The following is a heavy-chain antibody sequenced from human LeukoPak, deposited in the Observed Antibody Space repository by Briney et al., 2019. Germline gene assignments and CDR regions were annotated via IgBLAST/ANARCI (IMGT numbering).Heavy chain of an antibody. CDR1: GGSISSSSYY. CDR3: ARHSSGGSPEVVDY. CDR2: IYYSGST. D-gene: IGHD1-26*01. J-gene: IGHJ4*02. V-gene: IGHV4-39*01. Sequence: SSETLSLTCTVSGGSISSSSYYWGWIRQPPGKGLEWIGSIYYSGSTYYNPSLKSRVTISVDTSKNQFSLKLSSVTAADTAVYYCARHSSGGSPEVVDYWGQGTLVTVSS.